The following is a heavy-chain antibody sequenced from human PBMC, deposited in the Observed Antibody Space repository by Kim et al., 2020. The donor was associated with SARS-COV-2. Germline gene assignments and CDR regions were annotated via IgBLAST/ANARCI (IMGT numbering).Heavy chain of an antibody. D-gene: IGHD4-4*01. CDR3: ARDTGSLGDS. CDR1: GFTFSSYN. CDR2: ISDDGSHR. J-gene: IGHJ4*02. Sequence: GGSLRLSCSASGFTFSSYNMHWVCQAPGKGLVWVSRISDDGSHRTYADSVRGRFTVSRDNAKNTLYLQMNSLSAEDTAVYYCARDTGSLGDSWGQGTLVT. V-gene: IGHV3-74*01.